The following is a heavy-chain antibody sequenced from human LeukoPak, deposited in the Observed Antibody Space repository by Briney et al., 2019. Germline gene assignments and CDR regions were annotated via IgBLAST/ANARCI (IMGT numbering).Heavy chain of an antibody. D-gene: IGHD3-22*01. Sequence: SETLSLTCTVSGGSISSHYWSWIRQPPGKGLEWIGYIYYSGSTNYNPSLKSRVTISVDTSKNQFSLKLSFVTAADTAVYYCARVGDSSGYYYYFDYWGQGTLVTVSS. CDR1: GGSISSHY. J-gene: IGHJ4*02. CDR3: ARVGDSSGYYYYFDY. V-gene: IGHV4-59*11. CDR2: IYYSGST.